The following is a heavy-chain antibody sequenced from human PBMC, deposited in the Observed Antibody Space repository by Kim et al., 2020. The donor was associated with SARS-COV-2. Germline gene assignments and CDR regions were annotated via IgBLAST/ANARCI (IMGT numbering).Heavy chain of an antibody. CDR3: ARVGCRGYCCQYYYGMDV. J-gene: IGHJ6*01. CDR1: GYTLSSYA. D-gene: IGHD2-21*01. CDR2: INTGNGDT. V-gene: IGHV1-3*04. Sequence: ASVKVSCKASGYTLSSYAMHWVRQAPGQRLEWMGWINTGNGDTKYSRKFQGRDTITRDTSANTASMEPSSLISEDTAMFYCARVGCRGYCCQYYYGMDVW.